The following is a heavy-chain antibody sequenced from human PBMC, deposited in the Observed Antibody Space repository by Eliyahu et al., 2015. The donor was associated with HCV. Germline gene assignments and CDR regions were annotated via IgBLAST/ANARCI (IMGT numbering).Heavy chain of an antibody. D-gene: IGHD3-22*01. CDR3: ARGGDYDSSPPESN. Sequence: QVQLVESGGGVVQPGTSLRLSCVGSGFXFRNYGVHWVRQAPGKGLEWVAVIWNDGTIDYYAEPVEGRFTISRDNSQSTVYLQMNNVKTQDTAVYYCARGGDYDSSPPESNWGQGTLVTVSS. CDR2: IWNDGTID. J-gene: IGHJ4*02. CDR1: GFXFRNYG. V-gene: IGHV3-33*01.